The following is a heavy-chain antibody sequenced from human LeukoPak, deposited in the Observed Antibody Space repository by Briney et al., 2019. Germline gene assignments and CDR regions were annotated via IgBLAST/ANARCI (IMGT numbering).Heavy chain of an antibody. CDR1: GGSISSGGYY. V-gene: IGHV4-31*03. D-gene: IGHD4-17*01. J-gene: IGHJ6*02. CDR3: ASLYGDPYYYYGVDV. CDR2: IYYSGST. Sequence: PSETLSLTCTVSGGSISSGGYYWSWIRQHPGKGLEWIGYIYYSGSTYYNPSLKSRVTISVDTSKNQFSLKLSSVTAADTAVYYCASLYGDPYYYYGVDVWGQGTTVTVSS.